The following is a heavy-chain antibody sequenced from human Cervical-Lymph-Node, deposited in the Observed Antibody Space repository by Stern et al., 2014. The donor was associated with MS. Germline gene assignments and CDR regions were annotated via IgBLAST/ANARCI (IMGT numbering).Heavy chain of an antibody. D-gene: IGHD5-12*01. Sequence: QVQLVQSGAEVKKPGASVKVSCQASGRTFGTDYIHWVRQVPGKGLEWMGWINPNNGGTNYAQKFQGWVTMTRDTSVATVYMELSRLRPDDTAVYYCARTLTLAYAFDIWGQGTMVTVSS. V-gene: IGHV1-2*04. J-gene: IGHJ3*02. CDR3: ARTLTLAYAFDI. CDR2: INPNNGGT. CDR1: GRTFGTDY.